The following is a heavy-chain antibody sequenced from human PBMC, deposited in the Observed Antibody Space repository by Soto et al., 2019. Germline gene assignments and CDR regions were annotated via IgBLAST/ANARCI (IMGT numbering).Heavy chain of an antibody. D-gene: IGHD3-16*01. Sequence: SETLSLTCTVYGDSITNNHWWSWGRQPPGKGPELIGEIYPTGIANYHPSLESRVAFSVDKSKNQFSLSLTSVTAADTAVYYCVSKLGPYYYGLDVWGQGTTVTVS. J-gene: IGHJ6*02. CDR3: VSKLGPYYYGLDV. CDR1: GDSITNNHW. V-gene: IGHV4-4*02. CDR2: IYPTGIA.